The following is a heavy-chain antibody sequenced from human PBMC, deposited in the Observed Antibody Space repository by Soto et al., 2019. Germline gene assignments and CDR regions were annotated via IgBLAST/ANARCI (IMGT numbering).Heavy chain of an antibody. D-gene: IGHD3-10*01. J-gene: IGHJ4*02. CDR1: GGSISSGGYS. V-gene: IGHV4-30-2*01. Sequence: PSETLSLTCAVSGGSISSGGYSWSWIRQPPGKGLEWIGYIYHSGSTYYNPSLKSRVTISVDRSKNQFSLKLSSVTAADTAVYYCARQAEYYGSGSYFDYRGQGTLVTVSS. CDR2: IYHSGST. CDR3: ARQAEYYGSGSYFDY.